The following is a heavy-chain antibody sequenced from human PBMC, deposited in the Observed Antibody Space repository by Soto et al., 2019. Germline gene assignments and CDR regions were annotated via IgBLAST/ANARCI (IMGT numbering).Heavy chain of an antibody. CDR2: IYHSGGT. D-gene: IGHD5-18*01. Sequence: PSETLSLTCTVSGGSINSHYWAWIRQPPGKGLEWIGYIYHSGGTNYNPSLKSRVTISADSSMNQFSLKLSSVTAADTAVYYCARGRTAMVNYYYYYGMDVWGQGTTVTVSS. J-gene: IGHJ6*02. CDR1: GGSINSHY. V-gene: IGHV4-59*11. CDR3: ARGRTAMVNYYYYYGMDV.